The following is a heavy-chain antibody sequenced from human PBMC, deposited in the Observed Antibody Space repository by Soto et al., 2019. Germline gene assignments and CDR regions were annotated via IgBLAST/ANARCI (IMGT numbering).Heavy chain of an antibody. CDR3: ARGLESIAARPDAFDI. D-gene: IGHD6-6*01. CDR2: INHSGST. CDR1: GGSFSGYY. Sequence: KQSQTLSLTCAVYGGSFSGYYWSWIRQPPGKGLEWIGEINHSGSTNYNPSLKSRVTISVDTSKNQFSLKLSSVTAADTAVYYCARGLESIAARPDAFDIWGQGTMVTVSS. V-gene: IGHV4-34*01. J-gene: IGHJ3*02.